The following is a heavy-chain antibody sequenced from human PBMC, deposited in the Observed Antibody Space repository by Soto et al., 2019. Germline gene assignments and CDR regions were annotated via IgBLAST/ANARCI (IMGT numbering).Heavy chain of an antibody. J-gene: IGHJ4*02. V-gene: IGHV1-46*01. D-gene: IGHD3-22*01. CDR3: ARDQTYYYDSSGYTRDY. CDR1: GYTFTSYY. Sequence: GASVKVSCKASGYTFTSYYMHWVRQAPGQGLEWMGIINPSGGSTSYAQKFQGRVTMTRDTSTSTVYMELSSLRSEDTAVYYCARDQTYYYDSSGYTRDYWGQGTLVTVSS. CDR2: INPSGGST.